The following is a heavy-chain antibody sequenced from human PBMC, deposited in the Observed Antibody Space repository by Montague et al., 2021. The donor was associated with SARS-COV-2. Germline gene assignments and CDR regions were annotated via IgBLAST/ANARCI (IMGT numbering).Heavy chain of an antibody. CDR1: GGSISSYY. CDR3: ARSGWEQFVRARYYYYYGMDV. J-gene: IGHJ6*02. CDR2: IYNSGST. Sequence: SETLSLTCTVSGGSISSYYWSWIRQPPGKGLEWMGYIYNSGSTNYNPYPKSRVTISVATSKNQFSLTLSSVTAADTAVYYCARSGWEQFVRARYYYYYGMDVWGQGTTVTV. V-gene: IGHV4-59*01. D-gene: IGHD6-6*01.